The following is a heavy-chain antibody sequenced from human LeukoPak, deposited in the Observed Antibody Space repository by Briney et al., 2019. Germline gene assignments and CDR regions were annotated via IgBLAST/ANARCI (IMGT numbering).Heavy chain of an antibody. Sequence: GGSLRLSCAASGFTFSSYAMSWVRQAPGKGLEWVSAISGSGGSTYYADSVKGRFTISRDNAKNSLYLQMNSLRAEDTAVYYCARGVTGYYISDYYMDVWGKGTTVTVSS. J-gene: IGHJ6*03. CDR1: GFTFSSYA. CDR2: ISGSGGST. CDR3: ARGVTGYYISDYYMDV. V-gene: IGHV3-23*01. D-gene: IGHD3-9*01.